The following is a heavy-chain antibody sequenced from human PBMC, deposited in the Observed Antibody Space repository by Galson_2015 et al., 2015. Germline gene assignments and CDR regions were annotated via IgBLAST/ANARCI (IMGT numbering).Heavy chain of an antibody. J-gene: IGHJ4*02. CDR1: GGTFSSYS. CDR3: ARDAYGIAARRRGGDY. CDR2: IIPILGIA. D-gene: IGHD6-6*01. V-gene: IGHV1-69*04. Sequence: SVRVSCKASGGTFSSYSISWVRQAPGQGLEWMGRIIPILGIANYAQKFKGRVTITADKSMSPAYMELSSLRSEDTAVYYCARDAYGIAARRRGGDYWGQGTLVTVSS.